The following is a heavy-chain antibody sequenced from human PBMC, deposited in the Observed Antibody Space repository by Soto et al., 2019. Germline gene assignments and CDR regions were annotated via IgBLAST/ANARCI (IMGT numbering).Heavy chain of an antibody. CDR1: GYSISSGYY. J-gene: IGHJ5*02. D-gene: IGHD6-6*01. CDR2: IYHSGST. Sequence: SETLSLTCTVSGYSISSGYYWGWIRQPPGKGLEWIGSIYHSGSTYYNPSLKSRVTISVDTSKTQFSLKLSSVTSADTAVYYCARERRGRSSPPLGLYWFDPWGQGTLVTVSS. V-gene: IGHV4-38-2*02. CDR3: ARERRGRSSPPLGLYWFDP.